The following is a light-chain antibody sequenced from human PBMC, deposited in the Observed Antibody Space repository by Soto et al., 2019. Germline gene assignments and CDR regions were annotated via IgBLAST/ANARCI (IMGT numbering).Light chain of an antibody. CDR3: QQYDRLPYT. J-gene: IGKJ2*01. CDR1: QGIYIN. Sequence: DIRMTPSPSSLSASVGDRVTITCQASQGIYINLSWYQQKPGKAPKVLMYEASNLETGVPSRFSGSGSGTDFTLTISSLQPEDTATYYCQQYDRLPYTYGQGTKLEIK. CDR2: EAS. V-gene: IGKV1-33*01.